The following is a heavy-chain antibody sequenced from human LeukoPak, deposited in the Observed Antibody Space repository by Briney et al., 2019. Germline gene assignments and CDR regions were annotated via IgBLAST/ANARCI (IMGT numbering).Heavy chain of an antibody. V-gene: IGHV3-7*01. CDR1: GFTFSSYA. D-gene: IGHD6-19*01. J-gene: IGHJ5*02. CDR3: ARRGTIAVPVFWFDP. CDR2: IKQDGSEK. Sequence: GGSLRLSCAASGFTFSSYAMSWVRQAPGKGLEWVANIKQDGSEKYYLDSLEGRFTISRDNAKNSVYLQINRLRAEDTAVYYCARRGTIAVPVFWFDPWGQGTLVIVSS.